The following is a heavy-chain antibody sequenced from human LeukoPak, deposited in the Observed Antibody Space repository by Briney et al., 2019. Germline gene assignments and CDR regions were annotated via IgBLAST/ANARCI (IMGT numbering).Heavy chain of an antibody. D-gene: IGHD2-2*01. CDR1: GFSISSGYY. V-gene: IGHV4-38-2*02. Sequence: SETLSLTCTVSGFSISSGYYWGWIRQPPGKGLEWIGYIYHSGSTYYNPSLKSRVTISVDRSKNQFSLKLSSVTAADTAVYYCARDSGYCSSTSCLDFDYWGQGTLVTVSS. CDR3: ARDSGYCSSTSCLDFDY. J-gene: IGHJ4*02. CDR2: IYHSGST.